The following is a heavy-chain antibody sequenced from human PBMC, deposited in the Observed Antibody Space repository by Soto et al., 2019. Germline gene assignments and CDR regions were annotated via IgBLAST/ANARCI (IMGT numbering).Heavy chain of an antibody. D-gene: IGHD3-10*01. J-gene: IGHJ4*02. CDR1: GFPFSDYY. Sequence: RRLSCAASGFPFSDYYMSWIRQAPGKGLEWVSYISSSGSTIYYADSVKGRFAISRDNAKNSLYLQMNSLRAEDTAVYYCAGPLGSRRLGEFDYWGQGTLVTVSS. V-gene: IGHV3-11*01. CDR2: ISSSGSTI. CDR3: AGPLGSRRLGEFDY.